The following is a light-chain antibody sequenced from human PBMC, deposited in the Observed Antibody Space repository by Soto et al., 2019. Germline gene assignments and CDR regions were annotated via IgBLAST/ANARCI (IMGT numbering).Light chain of an antibody. J-gene: IGKJ2*01. Sequence: DIQMTQSPSTLSASVGDRVTITCRASQSIDINLAWYQQKPGKAPNLLIYKASSLESGVPSRLSGSGSGTEFPHTISSLQPDDFATYYCQQYQHKSYPYTFGQGTKLEIK. CDR2: KAS. CDR3: QQYQHKSYPYT. CDR1: QSIDIN. V-gene: IGKV1-5*03.